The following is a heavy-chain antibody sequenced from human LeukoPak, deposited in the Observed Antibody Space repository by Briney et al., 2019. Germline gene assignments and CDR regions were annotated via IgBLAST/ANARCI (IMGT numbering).Heavy chain of an antibody. D-gene: IGHD4-23*01. V-gene: IGHV1-2*02. CDR1: GGTFSSYA. CDR2: INPNSGDT. Sequence: AASVKVSCKASGGTFSSYAISWVRQAPGQGLEWMGWINPNSGDTNSAQQFQGRVTMTRDTSINTAYMELTSLRSDDTAVYYCVPLDYGGDPGHFDYWGQGTLVTVSS. CDR3: VPLDYGGDPGHFDY. J-gene: IGHJ4*02.